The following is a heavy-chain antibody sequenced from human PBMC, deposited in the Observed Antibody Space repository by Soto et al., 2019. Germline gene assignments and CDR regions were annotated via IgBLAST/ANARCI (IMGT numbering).Heavy chain of an antibody. CDR1: GYTFTGYY. CDR2: INPNSGGT. J-gene: IGHJ5*02. CDR3: ARDYYDSSGYYNGNWFDP. D-gene: IGHD3-22*01. Sequence: QVQLVQSGAEVKKPGASVKVSCKASGYTFTGYYMHWVRQAPGQGLEWMGWINPNSGGTNYAQKFQGWVTMTRDTSISTAYMELSRLRYDDTAMYYCARDYYDSSGYYNGNWFDPWGQGTLVTVSS. V-gene: IGHV1-2*04.